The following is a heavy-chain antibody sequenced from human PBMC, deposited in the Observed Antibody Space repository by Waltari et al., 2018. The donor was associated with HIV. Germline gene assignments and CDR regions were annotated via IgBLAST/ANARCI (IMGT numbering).Heavy chain of an antibody. J-gene: IGHJ1*01. V-gene: IGHV1-24*01. Sequence: QLIQSTSELKRPGAYVTLPWKDTGYPPSDLSMQWVRQGRGQRLEWMGCFDPKNGKPVYSQRFWGRVSLAEDTSEDTAFLELNRLTSDDTAVYYCVTLYNESPLYSNFWGQGTLVTV. CDR2: FDPKNGKP. CDR3: VTLYNESPLYSNF. CDR1: GYPPSDLS. D-gene: IGHD2-15*01.